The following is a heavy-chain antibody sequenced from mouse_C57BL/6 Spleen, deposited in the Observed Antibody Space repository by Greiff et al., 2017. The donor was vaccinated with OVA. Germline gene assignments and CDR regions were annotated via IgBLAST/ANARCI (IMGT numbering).Heavy chain of an antibody. CDR1: GYSITSGYD. D-gene: IGHD1-2*01. V-gene: IGHV3-1*01. J-gene: IGHJ1*03. CDR2: ISYSGST. CDR3: ARWYGGGYFDV. Sequence: VQLKQSGPGMVKPSQSLSLTCTVTGYSITSGYDWHWIRHFPGNKLEWMGYISYSGSTNYNPSLKSRISITHDTSKNHFFLKLKSVTTEDTATDYCARWYGGGYFDVWGTGTTVTVSS.